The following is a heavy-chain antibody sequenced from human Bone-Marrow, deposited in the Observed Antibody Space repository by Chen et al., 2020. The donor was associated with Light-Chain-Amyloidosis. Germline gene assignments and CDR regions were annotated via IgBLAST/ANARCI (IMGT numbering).Heavy chain of an antibody. V-gene: IGHV5-51*01. J-gene: IGHJ4*02. Sequence: EVQLAQSGAEVKKAGESLRISCKGSGYTFTNYWIGWVRQMPGQGLEWMGIIFPGDSDTRYSPSFQGQVTISADKSINTAYLQWTSLKASDSAMYFCFRHGEYSGTDYWGQGTQVTVSS. CDR2: IFPGDSDT. D-gene: IGHD1-26*01. CDR3: FRHGEYSGTDY. CDR1: GYTFTNYW.